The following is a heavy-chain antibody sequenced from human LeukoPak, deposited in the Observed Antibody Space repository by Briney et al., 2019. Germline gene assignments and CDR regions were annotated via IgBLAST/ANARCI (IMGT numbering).Heavy chain of an antibody. Sequence: GGSLRLSCAVSGITLSNYGMSWVRQAPGKGLEWVAGISGSGGGTNYADSVKGRFTISRDNSRNTLYLQMNSLRAEDTAVYFCAKRGVVIPVILVGFHKEAYYFDSWGRGALVTVSS. V-gene: IGHV3-23*01. CDR2: ISGSGGGT. CDR3: AKRGVVIPVILVGFHKEAYYFDS. D-gene: IGHD3-22*01. CDR1: GITLSNYG. J-gene: IGHJ4*02.